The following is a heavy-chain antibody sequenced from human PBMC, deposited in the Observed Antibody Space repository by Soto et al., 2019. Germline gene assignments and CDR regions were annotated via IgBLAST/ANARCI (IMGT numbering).Heavy chain of an antibody. CDR3: ARSCSGGSCYPYYYYGMDV. D-gene: IGHD2-15*01. V-gene: IGHV5-10-1*01. CDR1: GYSFTSYW. Sequence: PGESLKISCKGSGYSFTSYWISWVRQMPGKGLEWMGRIDPSDSYTNYSPSFQGHVTISADKSISTAYLQWGSLKASDTAMYYCARSCSGGSCYPYYYYGMDVWGQGTTVTVSS. CDR2: IDPSDSYT. J-gene: IGHJ6*02.